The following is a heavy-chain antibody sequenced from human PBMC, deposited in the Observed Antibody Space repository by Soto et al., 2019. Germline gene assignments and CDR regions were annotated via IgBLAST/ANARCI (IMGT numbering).Heavy chain of an antibody. Sequence: SVKVSCKASGGTFSSYTISWVRQAPGQGLEWMGRIIPILGIANYAQKFQGRVTITADKSTSTAYMELSSLRSEDTAVYYCARGYCSGGSCYFRDTYYYMDVWGKGTTVTVSS. V-gene: IGHV1-69*02. CDR3: ARGYCSGGSCYFRDTYYYMDV. J-gene: IGHJ6*03. CDR1: GGTFSSYT. CDR2: IIPILGIA. D-gene: IGHD2-15*01.